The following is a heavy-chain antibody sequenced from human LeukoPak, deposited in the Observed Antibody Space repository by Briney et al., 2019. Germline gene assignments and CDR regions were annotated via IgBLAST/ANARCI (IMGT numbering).Heavy chain of an antibody. Sequence: SETLSLTCTVSGGSISSYYWSWIRQPPGKGLEWIGYIYYSGSTNYNPSLKSRVTISVDTSKNQFSLKLSSVTAADTAVYYCARDLGYSYGYAYWGQGTLVTVSS. J-gene: IGHJ4*02. CDR2: IYYSGST. CDR1: GGSISSYY. D-gene: IGHD5-18*01. V-gene: IGHV4-59*01. CDR3: ARDLGYSYGYAY.